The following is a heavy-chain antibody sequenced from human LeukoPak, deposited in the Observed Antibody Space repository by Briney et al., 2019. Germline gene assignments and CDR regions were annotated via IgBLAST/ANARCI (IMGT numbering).Heavy chain of an antibody. CDR3: ARKAYTTWIGLLDY. CDR1: GGSISSSNW. Sequence: SGTLSLTFAVSGGSISSSNWWSWVRQPPGKGLEWIGEIYHSGSTNYNPSLKSRVTISVDKSKNQFSLKLSSVTAADTAVYYCARKAYTTWIGLLDYWGQGTLVTVSS. D-gene: IGHD2/OR15-2a*01. V-gene: IGHV4-4*02. CDR2: IYHSGST. J-gene: IGHJ4*02.